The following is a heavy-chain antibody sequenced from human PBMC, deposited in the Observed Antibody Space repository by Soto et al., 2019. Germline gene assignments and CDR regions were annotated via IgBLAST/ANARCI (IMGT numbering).Heavy chain of an antibody. CDR3: AREDTMVRGVGVMDV. Sequence: PSETLSLTCTVSGGSISSYYWSWIRQPPGKGLEWIGYIYYSGSTNYNPSLKSRVTISVDTSRNQFSLKLSSVTAADTAVYYCAREDTMVRGVGVMDVWGKGTTVTVPQ. CDR2: IYYSGST. CDR1: GGSISSYY. J-gene: IGHJ6*04. V-gene: IGHV4-59*01. D-gene: IGHD3-10*01.